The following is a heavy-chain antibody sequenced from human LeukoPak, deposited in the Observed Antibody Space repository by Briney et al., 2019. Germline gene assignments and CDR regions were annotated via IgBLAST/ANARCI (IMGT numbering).Heavy chain of an antibody. CDR1: GGSISSGGYY. Sequence: SQTLSLTCTVSGGSISSGGYYWSWIRQHPGKGLEWIGYIYYSGSTYYNPSLKSRVTISVDTSKNQFSLKLSSATAADTAVYYCARAHSGMGVGYFDYWGQGTLVTVSS. V-gene: IGHV4-31*03. CDR2: IYYSGST. D-gene: IGHD3-10*01. CDR3: ARAHSGMGVGYFDY. J-gene: IGHJ4*02.